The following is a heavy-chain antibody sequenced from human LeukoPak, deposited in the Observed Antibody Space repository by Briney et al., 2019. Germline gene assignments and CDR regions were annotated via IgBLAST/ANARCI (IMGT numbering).Heavy chain of an antibody. V-gene: IGHV3-30-3*01. J-gene: IGHJ4*02. CDR2: ISYDGSNK. D-gene: IGHD4-23*01. CDR3: ARDRGGDY. CDR1: GFTFSSYA. Sequence: GGSLRLSCAASGFTFSSYAMHWVRQAPGKGLEWVAVISYDGSNKYYADSVKGRFTISRDNSKNTLYLQMNSLRAEDTAVYYCARDRGGDYWGQGTLVTVSS.